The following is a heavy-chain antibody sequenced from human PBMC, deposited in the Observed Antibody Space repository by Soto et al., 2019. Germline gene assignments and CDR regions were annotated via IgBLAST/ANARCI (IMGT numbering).Heavy chain of an antibody. CDR3: ARHSLVVAAVMYNWFDP. CDR1: GGSISSSSYY. Sequence: SETLSLTCTVSGGSISSSSYYWGWIRQPPGKGLEWIGSIYYSGSTYYNPSLKSRVTISVDTSKNQFSLKLSSVTAADTAVYYCARHSLVVAAVMYNWFDPWGQGTLVTVSS. D-gene: IGHD2-15*01. J-gene: IGHJ5*02. V-gene: IGHV4-39*01. CDR2: IYYSGST.